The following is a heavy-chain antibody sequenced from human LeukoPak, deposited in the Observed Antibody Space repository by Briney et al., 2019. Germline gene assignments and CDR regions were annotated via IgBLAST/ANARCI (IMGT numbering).Heavy chain of an antibody. D-gene: IGHD1-26*01. Sequence: PGGSLRLSCAASGFTFSSYGMHWVRQAPGKGLEWVAVIWYDGSNKYYADSVKGRFTISRDNSKNTLYPQMNSLRAEDTAVYYCARDLVGATSGMDVWGQGTTVTVSS. V-gene: IGHV3-33*01. J-gene: IGHJ6*02. CDR2: IWYDGSNK. CDR1: GFTFSSYG. CDR3: ARDLVGATSGMDV.